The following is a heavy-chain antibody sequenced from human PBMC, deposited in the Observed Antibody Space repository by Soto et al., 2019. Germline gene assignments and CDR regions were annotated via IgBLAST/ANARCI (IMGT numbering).Heavy chain of an antibody. CDR1: GYSFTSYW. CDR2: IDPSDSYT. CDR3: AKGDIVATAQYYYGMDV. V-gene: IGHV5-10-1*01. D-gene: IGHD5-12*01. Sequence: PGESLKISCKGSGYSFTSYWISWVRQMPGKGLEWMGRIDPSDSYTNYSPSFQGHVTISADKSISTAYLQWSSLKASDTAMYYCAKGDIVATAQYYYGMDVWGQGTTVTVSS. J-gene: IGHJ6*02.